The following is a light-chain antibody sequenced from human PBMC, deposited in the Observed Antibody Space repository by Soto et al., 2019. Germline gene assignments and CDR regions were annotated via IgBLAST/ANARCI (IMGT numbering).Light chain of an antibody. CDR2: GAL. Sequence: EIVLTQSPGTLSLSPGERATLSCRASQLVVTSYLHWYQHKPGQAPRLLISGALTRATGVSDRFSGSGSGTDFTLTISRLEPEDCAVPYCQLFGKSPTLGPGTKVDIK. CDR3: QLFGKSPT. V-gene: IGKV3-20*01. J-gene: IGKJ3*01. CDR1: QLVVTSY.